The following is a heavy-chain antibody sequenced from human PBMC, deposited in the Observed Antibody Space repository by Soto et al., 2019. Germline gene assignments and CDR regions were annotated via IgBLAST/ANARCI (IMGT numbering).Heavy chain of an antibody. CDR3: ARVRVVVAAFDY. J-gene: IGHJ4*02. D-gene: IGHD2-15*01. V-gene: IGHV4-38-2*01. CDR1: GYSISSGYY. Sequence: SETLSLTCAVSGYSISSGYYWGWIRQPPGKGLEWIGSIYHSGSTYYNPSLKSRVTISVDTSKNQFSLKLSSVTAADTAVYYCARVRVVVAAFDYWGQGTLVTVSS. CDR2: IYHSGST.